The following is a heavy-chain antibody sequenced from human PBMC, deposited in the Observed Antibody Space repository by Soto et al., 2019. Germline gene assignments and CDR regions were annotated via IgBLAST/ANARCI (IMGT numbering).Heavy chain of an antibody. CDR2: TYYRSKWYN. D-gene: IGHD1-7*01. CDR1: GDSVSSNSAA. J-gene: IGHJ5*02. CDR3: ARDPFDDNWNSCGFDP. V-gene: IGHV6-1*01. Sequence: PSQTLSLTCAISGDSVSSNSAAWNWIRQSPSRGLEWLGRTYYRSKWYNDYAVSVKSRITINPDTSKNQFSLQLNSVTPEDTAVYYCARDPFDDNWNSCGFDPWGQGTLVTASS.